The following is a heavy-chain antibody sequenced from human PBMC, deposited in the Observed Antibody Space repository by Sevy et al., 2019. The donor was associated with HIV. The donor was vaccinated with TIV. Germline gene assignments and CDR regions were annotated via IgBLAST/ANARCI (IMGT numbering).Heavy chain of an antibody. CDR3: ARDRGVRGVQFDY. CDR1: GFTFSIYS. D-gene: IGHD3-10*01. V-gene: IGHV3-48*02. Sequence: GGSLRLSCAASGFTFSIYSMNWVRQAPGKGLEWVSYISSGTSTIYYADSVKGRFTISRDNAKNSLYLQMNSLRDEDTAVYYCARDRGVRGVQFDYCGQGTLVTVSS. CDR2: ISSGTSTI. J-gene: IGHJ4*02.